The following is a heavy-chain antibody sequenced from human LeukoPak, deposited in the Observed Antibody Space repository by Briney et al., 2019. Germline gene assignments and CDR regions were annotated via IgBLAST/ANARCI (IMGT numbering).Heavy chain of an antibody. CDR2: ISSSGSTI. J-gene: IGHJ4*02. V-gene: IGHV3-48*04. CDR1: GFTFSSYW. Sequence: GGSLRLSCAASGFTFSSYWMSWVRQAPGKGLEWVSYISSSGSTIYYADSVKGRFTISRDNAKNSLYLQMNSLRAEDTAVYYCARDSRYYYGSGRNYFDYWGQGTLVTVSS. CDR3: ARDSRYYYGSGRNYFDY. D-gene: IGHD3-10*01.